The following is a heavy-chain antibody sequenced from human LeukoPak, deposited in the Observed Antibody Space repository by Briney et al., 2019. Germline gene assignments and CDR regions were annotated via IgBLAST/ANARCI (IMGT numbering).Heavy chain of an antibody. Sequence: SVKVSCKASGGTFSSYAISWVRQAPGQGLEWMGGIIPIFGTANYAQKFQGRVTITTDESTSTAYMELSSLRSEDTAVYYCARGYAVAGTGYYYYMDVWGKGTTVTVSS. D-gene: IGHD6-19*01. CDR3: ARGYAVAGTGYYYYMDV. J-gene: IGHJ6*03. CDR1: GGTFSSYA. V-gene: IGHV1-69*05. CDR2: IIPIFGTA.